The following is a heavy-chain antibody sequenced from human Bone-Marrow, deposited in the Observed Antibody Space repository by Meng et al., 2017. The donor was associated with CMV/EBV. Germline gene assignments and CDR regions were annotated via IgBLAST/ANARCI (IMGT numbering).Heavy chain of an antibody. D-gene: IGHD1-26*01. CDR3: AKDSVGATTP. CDR1: GFTFDDYA. V-gene: IGHV3-9*01. Sequence: SLKISCAASGFTFDDYAMHWVRQAPGKGLEWVSGISRNSGSIGYADSVKGRFTISRDNSKNTLYLQMNSLRAEDTAVYYCAKDSVGATTPWGQGTLVTVSS. J-gene: IGHJ5*02. CDR2: ISRNSGSI.